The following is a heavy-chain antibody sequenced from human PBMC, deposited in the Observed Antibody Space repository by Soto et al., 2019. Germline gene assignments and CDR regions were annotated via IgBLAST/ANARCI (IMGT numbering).Heavy chain of an antibody. CDR1: GFTFSSYG. V-gene: IGHV3-33*01. CDR2: IWYDGSNK. J-gene: IGHJ6*02. CDR3: ARDTRYSSSSYYYYGMDV. D-gene: IGHD6-6*01. Sequence: QVKLVESGGGVVQPGRSLRLSCAASGFTFSSYGMHWVRQAPGKGLEWVAVIWYDGSNKYYAGSVKGRFTISRDNSKNTLYLHMNSLRAEDTAVYYCARDTRYSSSSYYYYGMDVWGQGTTVTVSS.